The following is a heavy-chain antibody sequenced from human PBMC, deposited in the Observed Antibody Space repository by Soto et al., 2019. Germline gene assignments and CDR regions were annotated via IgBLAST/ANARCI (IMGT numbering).Heavy chain of an antibody. D-gene: IGHD6-19*01. CDR1: GFTFSSYS. CDR3: ARLYSSGWYGPGRY. Sequence: HPGGSLRLSCAASGFTFSSYSMNWVRQAPGKGLEWVSYISSSGSSTDYADSVKGRFTISRDNAKNSLYLQMNSLRAEDTALYYCARLYSSGWYGPGRYWGQGTRVTVSS. J-gene: IGHJ4*02. V-gene: IGHV3-48*04. CDR2: ISSSGSST.